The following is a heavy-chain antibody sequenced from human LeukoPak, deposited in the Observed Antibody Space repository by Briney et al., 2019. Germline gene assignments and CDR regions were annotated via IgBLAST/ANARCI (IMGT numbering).Heavy chain of an antibody. CDR3: ARGRSIQLWLRGGYYFDY. J-gene: IGHJ4*02. V-gene: IGHV4-34*01. CDR1: GGSFSGYY. D-gene: IGHD5-18*01. CDR2: INHSGST. Sequence: SETLSLTCAVYGGSFSGYYWSWIRQPPGKGLEWIGEINHSGSTNYNPSLKSRVTISVDTSKNQFSLKRSSVTAADTAVYYCARGRSIQLWLRGGYYFDYWGQGTLVTVSS.